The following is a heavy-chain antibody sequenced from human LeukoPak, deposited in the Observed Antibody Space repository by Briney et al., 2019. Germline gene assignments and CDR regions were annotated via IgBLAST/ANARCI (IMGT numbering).Heavy chain of an antibody. CDR2: INPSGGST. CDR1: GYTFTGYY. D-gene: IGHD2-21*02. V-gene: IGHV1-46*01. J-gene: IGHJ4*02. Sequence: ASVKVSCKASGYTFTGYYMHWVRQAPGQGLEWMGIINPSGGSTSYARKFQGRVTMTRDMSTSTAYMELSRLRSDDTAVYYCARDWYCGGDCYTDYWGQGTLVTVSS. CDR3: ARDWYCGGDCYTDY.